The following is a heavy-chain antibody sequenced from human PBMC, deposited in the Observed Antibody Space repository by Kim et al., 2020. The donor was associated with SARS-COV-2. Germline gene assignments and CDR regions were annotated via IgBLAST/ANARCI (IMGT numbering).Heavy chain of an antibody. CDR1: GFTFSSYA. J-gene: IGHJ6*03. V-gene: IGHV3-23*01. CDR3: AKKSGDFWSGYRFDYYYMDV. Sequence: GGSLRLSCAASGFTFSSYAMSWVRQAPGKGLEWVSAISGSGGSTYYADSVKGRFTISRDNSKNTLYLQMNSLRAEDTAVYYCAKKSGDFWSGYRFDYYYMDVWGKGTPVTVSS. CDR2: ISGSGGST. D-gene: IGHD3-3*01.